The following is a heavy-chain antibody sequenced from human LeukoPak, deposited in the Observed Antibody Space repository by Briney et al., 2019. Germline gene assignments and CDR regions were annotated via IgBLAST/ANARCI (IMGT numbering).Heavy chain of an antibody. D-gene: IGHD3-22*01. CDR3: ARDRGGSYYDSSGSVTNI. CDR1: GGSISGYY. CDR2: IYYSGST. Sequence: SETLSLTCTVSGGSISGYYWNWIRQPPGKGLEWIGYIYYSGSTNYNPSLKSRVTISADTSKNQLSLKVSSVTAADAATYYCARDRGGSYYDSSGSVTNIWGQGTMVTVSS. V-gene: IGHV4-59*01. J-gene: IGHJ3*02.